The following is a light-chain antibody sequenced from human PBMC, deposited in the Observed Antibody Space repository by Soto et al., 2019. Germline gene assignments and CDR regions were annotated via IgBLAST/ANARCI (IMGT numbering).Light chain of an antibody. J-gene: IGKJ1*01. CDR3: QQYNNWPRT. Sequence: ELVMTQSPATLSVSPGEGATLSCRASQSVSSNLAWYQLKPGQAPRLLIYDASTRATGIPARFSGSGSGTEFTLTISSLQSEDFAVYYCQQYNNWPRTFGQGTKVEIK. CDR1: QSVSSN. V-gene: IGKV3-15*01. CDR2: DAS.